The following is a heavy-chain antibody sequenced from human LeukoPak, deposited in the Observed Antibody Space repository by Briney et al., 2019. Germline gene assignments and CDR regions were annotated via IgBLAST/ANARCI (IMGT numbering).Heavy chain of an antibody. D-gene: IGHD6-13*01. J-gene: IGHJ6*04. CDR1: GFTFNRYA. V-gene: IGHV3-30*18. Sequence: GGSLRLSCAASGFTFNRYAMHWVRQAPGKGLEWVAVISNDGTKEYSADSVKRRFTISRANSKNTLYLTMDSLRAEDTAVYYCAKGEGGSSSWYDFYDYGMDVWGKGTTVTVST. CDR3: AKGEGGSSSWYDFYDYGMDV. CDR2: ISNDGTKE.